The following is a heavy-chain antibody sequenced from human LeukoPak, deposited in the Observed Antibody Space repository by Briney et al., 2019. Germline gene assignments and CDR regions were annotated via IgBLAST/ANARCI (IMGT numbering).Heavy chain of an antibody. V-gene: IGHV3-30*18. Sequence: PGRALRLSCAASGFTFSSYGMHWVRQAPGKGLEWVAGISYDGSNKYYADSVKGRFTISRDNSKNTLYLQMNSLRAEDTAVYYCAKEYFDWLLYRHDAFDIWGQGTMVTVSS. D-gene: IGHD3-9*01. CDR1: GFTFSSYG. CDR2: ISYDGSNK. J-gene: IGHJ3*02. CDR3: AKEYFDWLLYRHDAFDI.